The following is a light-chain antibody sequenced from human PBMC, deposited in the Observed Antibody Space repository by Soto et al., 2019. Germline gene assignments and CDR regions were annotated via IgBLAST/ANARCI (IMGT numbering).Light chain of an antibody. CDR3: SSYSSSSTLVV. CDR2: DVS. CDR1: SSDVGGYDC. Sequence: QSALTQPASVSGSPGQSITISCTGTSSDVGGYDCVSWYQQYPGKAPKLMIYDVSNRPSGVSNRFSGSKSGNTASLTISGLQAEDEADYYCSSYSSSSTLVVFGGGTKVTVL. J-gene: IGLJ2*01. V-gene: IGLV2-14*03.